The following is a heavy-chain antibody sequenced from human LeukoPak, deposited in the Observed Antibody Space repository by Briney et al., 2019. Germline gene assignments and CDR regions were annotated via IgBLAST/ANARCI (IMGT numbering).Heavy chain of an antibody. V-gene: IGHV3-53*01. J-gene: IGHJ4*02. CDR3: ARGPAGYN. D-gene: IGHD1-1*01. CDR1: GFTFGDYA. CDR2: IYSGGST. Sequence: GGSLRLSCTASGFTFGDYAMSWVRQAPGKGLEWVSVIYSGGSTDYADSVKGRFTISRDNSKNTLYLQMNSLRAEDTAVYHCARGPAGYNWGQGTLVTVSS.